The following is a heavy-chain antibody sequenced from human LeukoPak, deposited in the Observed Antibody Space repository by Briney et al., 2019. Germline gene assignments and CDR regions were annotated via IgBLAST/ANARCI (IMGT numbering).Heavy chain of an antibody. D-gene: IGHD2-2*02. Sequence: GGSLRLSCAASGFTFSSYSMNWVRQAPGKGLEWVSSISSSSSYIYYADSVKGRFTISRDNAKNSLYLQMNSLRAEDTAVYYCASVSCSSTSCYNVWGKGTTVTVSS. CDR1: GFTFSSYS. CDR3: ASVSCSSTSCYNV. V-gene: IGHV3-21*01. J-gene: IGHJ6*04. CDR2: ISSSSSYI.